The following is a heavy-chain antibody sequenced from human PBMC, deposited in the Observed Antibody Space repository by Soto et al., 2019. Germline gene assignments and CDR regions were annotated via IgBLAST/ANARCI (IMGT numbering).Heavy chain of an antibody. CDR2: IYWDDDK. J-gene: IGHJ3*01. CDR1: GFSLSSSGVS. V-gene: IGHV2-5*02. Sequence: QITLKESGPMLVQPTQPRTLTCTFSGFSLSSSGVSVGWIRQPPGKALEWLAHIYWDDDKRYSPSLKNRLIITKDTSKNQVILTMTDMDPVDTATFYCTHSSRSSALDFWGQGTMVAVSS. CDR3: THSSRSSALDF.